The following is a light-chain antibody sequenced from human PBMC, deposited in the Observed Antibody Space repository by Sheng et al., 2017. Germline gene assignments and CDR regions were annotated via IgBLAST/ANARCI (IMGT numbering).Light chain of an antibody. CDR1: QDIRNY. CDR2: AAT. V-gene: IGKV1-12*01. J-gene: IGKJ4*01. CDR3: QQANSFPLT. Sequence: DIQMTQSPSSLSASVGDRVTITCQASQDIRNYLSWYQQKPGKAPNLLIYAATSLQSGVPSRFSGSGSGTDFTLTISSLQPEDFATYYCQQANSFPLTFGGGTNVEIK.